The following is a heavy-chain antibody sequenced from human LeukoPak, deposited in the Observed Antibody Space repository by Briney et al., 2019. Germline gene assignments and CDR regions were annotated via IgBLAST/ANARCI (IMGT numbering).Heavy chain of an antibody. CDR2: ISAYNGNT. D-gene: IGHD3-22*01. J-gene: IGHJ4*02. CDR1: GGTFSSYA. Sequence: RAPVKVSCKASGGTFSSYAISWVRQAPGQGLEWMGWISAYNGNTNYAQKLQGRVTMTTDTSTSTAYMELRSLRSDDTAVYYCARDYYDSSGYGDYWGQGTLVTVSS. CDR3: ARDYYDSSGYGDY. V-gene: IGHV1-18*01.